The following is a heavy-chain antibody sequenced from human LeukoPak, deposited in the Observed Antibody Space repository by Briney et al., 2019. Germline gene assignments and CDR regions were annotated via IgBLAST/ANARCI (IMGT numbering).Heavy chain of an antibody. Sequence: GGSLRLSCAVSGVTFSSYWMSWVRQAPGKGLEWVANIKQDGSEKYYVDSVKGRFTISRDNAKNSLYLQMNSLRAEDTAVYYCARERRWELFFDYWGQGTLVTVSS. CDR1: GVTFSSYW. J-gene: IGHJ4*02. D-gene: IGHD1-26*01. V-gene: IGHV3-7*01. CDR3: ARERRWELFFDY. CDR2: IKQDGSEK.